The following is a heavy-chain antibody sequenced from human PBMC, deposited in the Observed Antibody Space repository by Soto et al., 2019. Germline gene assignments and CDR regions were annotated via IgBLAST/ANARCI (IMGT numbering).Heavy chain of an antibody. J-gene: IGHJ3*02. CDR2: IGSSSSCT. CDR1: GFTFSDYY. V-gene: IGHV3-11*05. CDR3: ARDADILTGSDAFDI. D-gene: IGHD3-9*01. Sequence: QVQLVESGGGLVKPGGSLRLSCAASGFTFSDYYMSWIRQAPGKGLEWVSYIGSSSSCTNYADSVKGRFTISRDSAKNSLYLQMNSLRAEDTAVYYCARDADILTGSDAFDIWGQGTMVTVSS.